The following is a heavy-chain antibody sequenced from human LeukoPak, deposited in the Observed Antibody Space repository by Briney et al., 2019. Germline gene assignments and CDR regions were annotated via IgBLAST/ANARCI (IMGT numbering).Heavy chain of an antibody. CDR3: ARDGEGGAAAGY. CDR1: GFTFSNYN. V-gene: IGHV3-48*01. J-gene: IGHJ4*02. CDR2: ISDSSSHT. D-gene: IGHD6-13*01. Sequence: GGSLRLSCAASGFTFSNYNMNWVRQAPGKGLEWVSFISDSSSHTFYSDSVMGRFTVSRDNVKNSLYLQMNGLRAEDTAIHYCARDGEGGAAAGYWGQGTLVTVSS.